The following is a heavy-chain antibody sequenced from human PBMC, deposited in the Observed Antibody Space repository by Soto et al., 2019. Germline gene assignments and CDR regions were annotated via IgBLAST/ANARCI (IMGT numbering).Heavy chain of an antibody. CDR3: ARRYYGSGSSPYYFDY. Sequence: SETLSLTCTVSGGSISSYYWSWIRQPPGKGLEWIGYIYYSGSTNYNPSLKSRVTISIDTSKNQFSLKMSSVTAADTAVYYCARRYYGSGSSPYYFDYWGQGTLVTVSS. V-gene: IGHV4-59*01. J-gene: IGHJ4*02. D-gene: IGHD3-10*01. CDR1: GGSISSYY. CDR2: IYYSGST.